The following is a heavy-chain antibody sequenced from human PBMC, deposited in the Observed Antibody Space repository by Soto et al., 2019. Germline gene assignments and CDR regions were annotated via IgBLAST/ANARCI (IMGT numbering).Heavy chain of an antibody. CDR2: IIPIFGIA. V-gene: IGHV1-69*01. CDR3: ARATPSLDCSGGSCYMGPDY. D-gene: IGHD2-15*01. J-gene: IGHJ4*02. Sequence: QVQLVQSGAEVKKPGSSVKVSCKASGGTFSSYAISWVRQAPGQGLEWMGGIIPIFGIANYAQKFQGRVTITADESTSTAYMELSSLRSEDTAVYYCARATPSLDCSGGSCYMGPDYWGQGTLVTVSS. CDR1: GGTFSSYA.